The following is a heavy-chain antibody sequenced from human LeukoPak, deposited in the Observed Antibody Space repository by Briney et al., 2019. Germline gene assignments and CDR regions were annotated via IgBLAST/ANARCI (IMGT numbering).Heavy chain of an antibody. Sequence: GGSLRLSCAASGFTFSSYAMSWVRQAPGKGLEWVSAISGSGGSTYYADSVKGRFTISRDNSKNTLYLQMNSLRAEDTAVYYCAKDYGDYDGGGYFDYWGQGTLVTVSS. V-gene: IGHV3-23*01. CDR3: AKDYGDYDGGGYFDY. CDR1: GFTFSSYA. D-gene: IGHD4-17*01. CDR2: ISGSGGST. J-gene: IGHJ4*02.